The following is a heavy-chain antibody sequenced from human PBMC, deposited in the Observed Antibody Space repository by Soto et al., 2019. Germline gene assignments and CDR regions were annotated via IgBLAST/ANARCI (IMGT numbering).Heavy chain of an antibody. J-gene: IGHJ3*02. D-gene: IGHD2-15*01. CDR2: IYYSGST. V-gene: IGHV4-59*08. CDR1: GGSISSYY. Sequence: PSETLSLTCTVSGGSISSYYWSWIRQPPGKGLEWIGYIYYSGSTNYNPSLKSRVTISVDTSKNQFSLKLSSVTAADTAVYYCARHGYCSGGSCSGTFDIWGKGTMVTVSS. CDR3: ARHGYCSGGSCSGTFDI.